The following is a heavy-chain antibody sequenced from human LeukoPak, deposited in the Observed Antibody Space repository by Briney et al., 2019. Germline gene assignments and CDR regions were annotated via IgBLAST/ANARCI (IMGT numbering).Heavy chain of an antibody. Sequence: SETLSLTWAVSGGSISSYNWSWIRQPPGKGLEWIGYIYYSGSTNYNPSLKSRVTISVDTSKNQFSLKLSSVTAADTAVYYCARHGPQWLVPSYYFDFWGQGTLVTVSS. J-gene: IGHJ4*02. V-gene: IGHV4-59*08. D-gene: IGHD6-19*01. CDR3: ARHGPQWLVPSYYFDF. CDR1: GGSISSYN. CDR2: IYYSGST.